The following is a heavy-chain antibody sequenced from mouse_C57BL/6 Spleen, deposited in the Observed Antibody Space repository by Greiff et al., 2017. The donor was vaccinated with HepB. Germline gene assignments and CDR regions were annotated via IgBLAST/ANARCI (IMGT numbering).Heavy chain of an antibody. J-gene: IGHJ3*01. CDR2: ISSGGDYI. D-gene: IGHD2-3*01. V-gene: IGHV5-9-1*02. Sequence: EVNVVESGAGLVKPGGSLKLSCAASGFTFSSYAMSWVRQTPEKRLEWVAYISSGGDYIYYADTVKGRFTISRDNARNTLYLQMSSLKSEDTAMYYCTREMAGGPWFAYWGQGTLVTVSA. CDR3: TREMAGGPWFAY. CDR1: GFTFSSYA.